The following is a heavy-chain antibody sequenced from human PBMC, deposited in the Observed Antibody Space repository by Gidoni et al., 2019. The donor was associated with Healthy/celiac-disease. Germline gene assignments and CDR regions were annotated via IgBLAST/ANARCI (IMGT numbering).Heavy chain of an antibody. Sequence: EVQLWESGGGVVQTGGSLRLACAASGFTFSCYAMSWVRQASGKGLEWVSTISGSGGRTSYADSVKGRFTISRDNSKNTLYLHMSRLRAEATAVYYCAKIAVAGYYFDYWGQGTLVTVSS. CDR1: GFTFSCYA. V-gene: IGHV3-23*01. D-gene: IGHD6-19*01. CDR3: AKIAVAGYYFDY. J-gene: IGHJ4*02. CDR2: ISGSGGRT.